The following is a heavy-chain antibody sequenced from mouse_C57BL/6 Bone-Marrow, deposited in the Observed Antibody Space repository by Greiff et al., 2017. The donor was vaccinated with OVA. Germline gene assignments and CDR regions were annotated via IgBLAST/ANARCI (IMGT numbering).Heavy chain of an antibody. CDR1: GYAFSSSW. Sequence: VQLQQPGPELVKPGASVKISCKASGYAFSSSWMNWVKQRPGKGLEWIGRIYPGDGDTNYNGKFKGKATLTADKSSSTAYMQLSSLTSEDSAVYFCALIYYGNYYAMDYWGQGTSVTVSS. J-gene: IGHJ4*01. D-gene: IGHD2-1*01. V-gene: IGHV1-82*01. CDR3: ALIYYGNYYAMDY. CDR2: IYPGDGDT.